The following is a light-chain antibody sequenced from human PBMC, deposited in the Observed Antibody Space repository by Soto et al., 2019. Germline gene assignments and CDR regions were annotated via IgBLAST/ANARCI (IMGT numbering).Light chain of an antibody. CDR1: QSVSSSK. CDR3: QQYGRSPFT. J-gene: IGKJ3*01. V-gene: IGKV3-20*01. CDR2: AAS. Sequence: ETVLTQSPATVSLSPGDRATLPCRASQSVSSSKLSCYQQKPCQAPRLLIYAASSRATGIPERFSGSGVGTDFTLPISRLEPEDFAVFSCQQYGRSPFTFGPGTKVDI.